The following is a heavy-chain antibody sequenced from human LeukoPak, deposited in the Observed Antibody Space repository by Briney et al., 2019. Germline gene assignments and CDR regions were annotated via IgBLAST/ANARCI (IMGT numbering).Heavy chain of an antibody. Sequence: GGSLRLSCAASGFTFSSYAMSWVRQAPGKGLEWVSAISGSGGSTYYADSVKGRFTISRDNSKNTLHLQMNSLRAEDTAVYYCAKGSYYYDSSGYSPAPGDWGQGTLVTVSS. CDR2: ISGSGGST. J-gene: IGHJ4*02. CDR1: GFTFSSYA. CDR3: AKGSYYYDSSGYSPAPGD. D-gene: IGHD3-22*01. V-gene: IGHV3-23*01.